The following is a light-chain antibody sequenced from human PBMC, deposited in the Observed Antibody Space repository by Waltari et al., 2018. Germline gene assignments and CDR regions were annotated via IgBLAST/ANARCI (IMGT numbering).Light chain of an antibody. J-gene: IGLJ2*01. Sequence: QSALTQPASVSGSPGNSITISCTGTSRDVGGYHYVSWYQQHPGKAPKRMIYDVSNRPSGVSNRFSGSKSGNTASLTISGLQAEDEADYYCNSYTSSSTLVFGGGTKLTVL. CDR2: DVS. CDR1: SRDVGGYHY. V-gene: IGLV2-14*03. CDR3: NSYTSSSTLV.